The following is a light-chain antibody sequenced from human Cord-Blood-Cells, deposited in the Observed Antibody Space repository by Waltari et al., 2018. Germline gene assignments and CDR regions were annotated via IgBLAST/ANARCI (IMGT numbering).Light chain of an antibody. V-gene: IGLV2-14*01. CDR2: DVS. CDR1: SSDVGGYNY. Sequence: QSALTQPASVSGSPGQSITISCPGTSSDVGGYNYVSWYQQHPGKAPNLMIYDVSKRPSGVSNRFSGSKSGNTASLTISGLQAEDEADYYCSSYTSSSTLGVFGGGTKLTVL. J-gene: IGLJ3*02. CDR3: SSYTSSSTLGV.